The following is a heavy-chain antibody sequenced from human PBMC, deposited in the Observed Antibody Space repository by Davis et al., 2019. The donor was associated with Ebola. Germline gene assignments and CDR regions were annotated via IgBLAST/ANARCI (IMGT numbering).Heavy chain of an antibody. CDR2: IWYDGSNK. CDR3: ARVGSSWYIDY. Sequence: PGGSLRLSCAASGFTFSSYGMHWVRQAPGKGLEWVAVIWYDGSNKYYADSVKGRFTISRDNSKNTLYLQMNSLRAEDTAVYYCARVGSSWYIDYWGQGTLVTVSS. CDR1: GFTFSSYG. D-gene: IGHD6-13*01. V-gene: IGHV3-33*01. J-gene: IGHJ4*02.